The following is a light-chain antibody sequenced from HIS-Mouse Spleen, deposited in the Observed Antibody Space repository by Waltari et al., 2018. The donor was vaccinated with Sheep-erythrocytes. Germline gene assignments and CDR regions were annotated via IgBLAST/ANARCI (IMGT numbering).Light chain of an antibody. CDR3: CSYAGSSTYVV. J-gene: IGLJ2*01. CDR2: EGR. CDR1: SSDVGSYNL. Sequence: QPALTQPASVSGSPGQSITISCTGTSSDVGSYNLVSWYQQHPGKAPKLMIYEGRKRPSGVSKRFSGAKSGNTASLTISGLQAEDEADYYCCSYAGSSTYVVFGGGTKLTVL. V-gene: IGLV2-23*01.